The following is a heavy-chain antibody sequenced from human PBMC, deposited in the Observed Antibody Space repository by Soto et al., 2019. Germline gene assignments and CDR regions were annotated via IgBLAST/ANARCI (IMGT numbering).Heavy chain of an antibody. Sequence: QSGGSLRLSCAASGFTFSSYAMHWVRQAPGKGLEWVAVISYDGSNKYYADSVKGRFTISRDNSKNTLYPQMNSLRAEDTAVYYCARDGNIVVVVAATGGGFDYWGQGTLVTVSS. J-gene: IGHJ4*02. CDR1: GFTFSSYA. D-gene: IGHD2-15*01. CDR3: ARDGNIVVVVAATGGGFDY. V-gene: IGHV3-30-3*01. CDR2: ISYDGSNK.